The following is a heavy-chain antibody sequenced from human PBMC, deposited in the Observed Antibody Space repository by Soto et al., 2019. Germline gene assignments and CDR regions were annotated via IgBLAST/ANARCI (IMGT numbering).Heavy chain of an antibody. J-gene: IGHJ1*01. Sequence: PGGSLRLSCAASGFTFSSYAMSWVRQAPGKGLEWVSAISGSGGSTYYADSVKGRFTISRDNSKNTLYLQMNSLRAEDTAVYYCAKADPVVVITLPAVQMFFQHWGQGTLVTVSS. V-gene: IGHV3-23*01. CDR3: AKADPVVVITLPAVQMFFQH. D-gene: IGHD3-22*01. CDR2: ISGSGGST. CDR1: GFTFSSYA.